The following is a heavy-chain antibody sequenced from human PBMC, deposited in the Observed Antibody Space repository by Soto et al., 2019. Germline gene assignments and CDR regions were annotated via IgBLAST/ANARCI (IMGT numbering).Heavy chain of an antibody. J-gene: IGHJ6*02. CDR2: IYYSGST. Sequence: ETLSLTCTVSGGSISSYYWSWIRQPPGKGLEWIGYIYYSGSTNYNPSLKSRVTISVDTSKNQFSLKLSSVTAADTAVYYCARSVRGSSSWYGVYYYDMDVWGQGTTVTVSS. V-gene: IGHV4-59*01. D-gene: IGHD6-13*01. CDR1: GGSISSYY. CDR3: ARSVRGSSSWYGVYYYDMDV.